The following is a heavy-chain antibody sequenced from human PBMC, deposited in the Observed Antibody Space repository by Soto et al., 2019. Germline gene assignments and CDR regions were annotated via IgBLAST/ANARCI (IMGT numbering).Heavy chain of an antibody. Sequence: QVQLVQSGAEVKKPGSSVKVSCKASGGTFSSYAISWVRQAPGQGLEWMGGIIPIFGTANYAQKFQGRVTITADESTSTAYMELSSLRSEDTAVYYCARVYCSGGSCYSGGFYYYYGMDVWGQGTTVTVSS. CDR3: ARVYCSGGSCYSGGFYYYYGMDV. J-gene: IGHJ6*02. CDR2: IIPIFGTA. CDR1: GGTFSSYA. D-gene: IGHD2-15*01. V-gene: IGHV1-69*01.